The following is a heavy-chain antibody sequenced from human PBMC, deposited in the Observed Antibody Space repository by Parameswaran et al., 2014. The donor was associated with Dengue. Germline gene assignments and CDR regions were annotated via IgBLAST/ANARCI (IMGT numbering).Heavy chain of an antibody. CDR2: ISAYSDHT. D-gene: IGHD3-9*01. J-gene: IGHJ6*02. CDR3: ARDDVLTGYYPTYYGMDV. V-gene: IGHV1-18*01. Sequence: SWVRQAPGQGLEWMGWISAYSDHTNYAQNLQDRVTMTTDTSTSTAYMELRSLRSDDTAVYYCARDDVLTGYYPTYYGMDVWGQGTTVTVSS.